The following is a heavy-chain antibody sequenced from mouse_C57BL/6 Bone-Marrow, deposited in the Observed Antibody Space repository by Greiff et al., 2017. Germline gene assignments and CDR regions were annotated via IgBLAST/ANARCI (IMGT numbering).Heavy chain of an antibody. V-gene: IGHV3-6*01. D-gene: IGHD4-1*01. CDR1: GYSITSGYY. CDR3: ARGETGYFDY. Sequence: EVHLVESGPGLVKPSQSLSLTCSVTGYSITSGYYWNWIRQFPGNKLEWMGYISYDGSNNYNPSLKNRISITRDTSKNQFFLKLNSVTTEDTATYYCARGETGYFDYWGQGTTLTVSS. CDR2: ISYDGSN. J-gene: IGHJ2*01.